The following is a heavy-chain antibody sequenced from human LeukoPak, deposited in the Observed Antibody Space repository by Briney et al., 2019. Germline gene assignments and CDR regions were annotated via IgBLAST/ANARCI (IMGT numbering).Heavy chain of an antibody. Sequence: GGSLRLSCAASGFTFSSYSMSWVRQAPGKGLEWVSSISSSSSYIYYADSVKGRFSISRDNTKNSLYLQMNSLRAEDTAVYYCASRWLEYFDYWGQGTLVTVSS. V-gene: IGHV3-21*01. J-gene: IGHJ4*02. CDR1: GFTFSSYS. D-gene: IGHD6-19*01. CDR2: ISSSSSYI. CDR3: ASRWLEYFDY.